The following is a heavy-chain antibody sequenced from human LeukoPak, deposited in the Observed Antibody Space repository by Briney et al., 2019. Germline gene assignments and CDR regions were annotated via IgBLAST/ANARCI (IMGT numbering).Heavy chain of an antibody. CDR1: GGTFSSYA. V-gene: IGHV1-69*04. D-gene: IGHD4-17*01. CDR3: ARLDTMTTVTLDY. CDR2: IIPILGIA. J-gene: IGHJ4*02. Sequence: SVKVSCKASGGTFSSYAIGWVRQAPGQGLEWMGRIIPILGIANYAQKLQGRVTMSTDTSTSTAYMELRSLRSDDTAVYYCARLDTMTTVTLDYWGQGTLVTVSS.